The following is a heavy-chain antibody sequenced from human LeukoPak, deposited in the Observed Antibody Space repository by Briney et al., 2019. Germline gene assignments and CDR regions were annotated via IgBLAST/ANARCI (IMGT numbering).Heavy chain of an antibody. Sequence: ASVKVSCKASGYTFSNYGVIWVRQAPGQGLEWMGWINPNSGGTNYAQKFQGRVTMTRDTSISTAYMELSRLRSDDTAVYYCATLEYSSSFGNYWGQGTLVTVSS. CDR2: INPNSGGT. D-gene: IGHD6-6*01. CDR1: GYTFSNYG. J-gene: IGHJ4*02. V-gene: IGHV1-2*02. CDR3: ATLEYSSSFGNY.